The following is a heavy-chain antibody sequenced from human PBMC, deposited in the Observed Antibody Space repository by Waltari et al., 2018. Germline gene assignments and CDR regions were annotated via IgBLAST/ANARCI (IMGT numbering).Heavy chain of an antibody. J-gene: IGHJ4*02. CDR1: GCTLSLYW. Sequence: EVQLVEDGGGVFQPGGSASIPCEGSGCTLSLYWIHWVRWAPGKGLVWVSRINADGSTTNYADSVKGRFTISRDNAKNTAYLQINSLRSEDTAVYYCAMALYYLPDYWGQGTLVTVSS. D-gene: IGHD3-16*02. V-gene: IGHV3-74*01. CDR2: INADGSTT. CDR3: AMALYYLPDY.